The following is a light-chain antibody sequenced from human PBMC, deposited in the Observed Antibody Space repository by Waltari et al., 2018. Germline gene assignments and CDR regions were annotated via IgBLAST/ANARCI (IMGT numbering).Light chain of an antibody. Sequence: IVLTQSPATLSLSPGERATLSCRASRSVITYLAWYQQKPGQAPRLLIYDASKRATGIPARFSGSGSGTDFALTISSVEPEDCAVYYCQQRGNWCLTFGQGTRLEIK. CDR1: RSVITY. J-gene: IGKJ5*01. CDR3: QQRGNWCLT. V-gene: IGKV3-11*01. CDR2: DAS.